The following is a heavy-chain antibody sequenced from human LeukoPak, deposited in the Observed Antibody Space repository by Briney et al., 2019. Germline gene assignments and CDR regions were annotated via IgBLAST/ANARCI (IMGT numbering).Heavy chain of an antibody. J-gene: IGHJ4*02. D-gene: IGHD1-1*01. Sequence: GESLRLSCAASGFTVGTNCVNWVRQAPGKGLMWVSVICSGGTRYYADSVKGRFTVSTDNSKNTLYLQMNSLRPEDTAVCYCARDSPRTGGGGSHFDYWGQGALVT. V-gene: IGHV3-66*01. CDR1: GFTVGTNC. CDR3: ARDSPRTGGGGSHFDY. CDR2: ICSGGTR.